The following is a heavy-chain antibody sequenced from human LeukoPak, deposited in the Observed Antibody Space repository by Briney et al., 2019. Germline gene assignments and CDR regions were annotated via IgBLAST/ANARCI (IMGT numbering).Heavy chain of an antibody. CDR1: GYTFTSYD. Sequence: ASVKVSCKASGYTFTSYDIKWVRQATGQGLDWMGWLNPNSGNTGYAQKFQGRVTVTRDTSISTAYMELTGLRSEDTGVYYCARGPNYYYHMDVWGKGTTVTVSS. V-gene: IGHV1-8*01. CDR3: ARGPNYYYHMDV. CDR2: LNPNSGNT. J-gene: IGHJ6*03.